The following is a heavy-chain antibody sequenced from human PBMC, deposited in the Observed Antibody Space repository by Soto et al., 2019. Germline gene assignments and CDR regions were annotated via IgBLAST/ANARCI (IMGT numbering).Heavy chain of an antibody. D-gene: IGHD6-13*01. J-gene: IGHJ4*02. Sequence: SENLSLACTVSEGSISINYWALIRQPPGKGLEWIGYVYNSGSTNYNPSLKSRVTISEDTSKSQFSLNVNSMTAADTAVYYCARYRREAVAGYTLDNWGQGILVTVSS. CDR2: VYNSGST. CDR1: EGSISINY. V-gene: IGHV4-59*01. CDR3: ARYRREAVAGYTLDN.